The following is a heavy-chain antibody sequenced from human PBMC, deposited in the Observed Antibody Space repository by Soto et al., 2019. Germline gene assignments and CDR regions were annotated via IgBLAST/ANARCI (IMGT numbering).Heavy chain of an antibody. V-gene: IGHV3-23*01. D-gene: IGHD6-19*01. CDR3: AKDRVAVAGSLDY. J-gene: IGHJ4*02. CDR1: GLTFSSYA. Sequence: EVQLLESGGGLVQPGGSLRLSCAASGLTFSSYAMSWVRQAPGKGLEWVSAISGSGGSTYYADSVKGRFTISRDNSKNTLYLQMNSLRAEDTSVYYCAKDRVAVAGSLDYWGQGTLVTVSS. CDR2: ISGSGGST.